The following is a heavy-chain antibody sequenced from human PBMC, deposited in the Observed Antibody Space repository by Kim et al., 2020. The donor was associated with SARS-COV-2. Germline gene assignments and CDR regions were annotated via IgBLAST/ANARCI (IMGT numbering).Heavy chain of an antibody. J-gene: IGHJ4*02. V-gene: IGHV4-34*01. CDR1: GGSFSGYY. CDR3: AAQWEQLGGGDY. D-gene: IGHD1-26*01. Sequence: SETLSLTCAVYGGSFSGYYWSWIRQPPGKGLEWIGEINHSGSTNYNPSLKSRVTISVDTSKNQFSLKLSSVTAADTAVYYCAAQWEQLGGGDYWGQGTLVTVSS. CDR2: INHSGST.